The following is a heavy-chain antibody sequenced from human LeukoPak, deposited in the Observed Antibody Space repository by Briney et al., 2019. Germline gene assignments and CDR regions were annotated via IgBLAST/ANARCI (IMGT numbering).Heavy chain of an antibody. CDR2: IHHSGST. CDR1: GYSISSGYY. D-gene: IGHD6-19*01. V-gene: IGHV4-38-2*01. CDR3: ARASEREAVAGFDY. Sequence: SETLSLTCAVSGYSISSGYYWGWIRQPPGKGLEWIGSIHHSGSTYYNPSLKSRVTISVDTSKNQFSLKLSSVTAADTAVYYCARASEREAVAGFDYWGQGTLVTVSS. J-gene: IGHJ4*02.